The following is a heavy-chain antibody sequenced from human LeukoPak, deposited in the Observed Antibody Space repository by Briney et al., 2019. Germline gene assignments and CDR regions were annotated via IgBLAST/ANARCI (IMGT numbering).Heavy chain of an antibody. CDR1: GGSFSGYY. D-gene: IGHD2-2*01. CDR3: ARALVVPAATPPLDV. CDR2: INHSGST. Sequence: SETLSLTCAVYGGSFSGYYWSWIRQPPGKGLEWIGEINHSGSTNYNPSLKSRVTISVDTSKNQFSLKPSSVTAADTAVYYCARALVVPAATPPLDVWGKGTTVTVSS. V-gene: IGHV4-34*01. J-gene: IGHJ6*04.